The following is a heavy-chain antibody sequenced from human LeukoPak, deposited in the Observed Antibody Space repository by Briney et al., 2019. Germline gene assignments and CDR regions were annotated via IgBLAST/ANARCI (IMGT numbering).Heavy chain of an antibody. J-gene: IGHJ4*02. Sequence: ASVKVSCKASGYTFSSYYIHWVRQAPGQGLEWMGIINPSAGSTKYTQKFQDRVTLTRDTSTSTAYMELRSLRSDDTAVYYCARDWGLGYCSGGSCSTFDYWGQGTLVTVSS. D-gene: IGHD2-15*01. CDR3: ARDWGLGYCSGGSCSTFDY. CDR1: GYTFSSYY. V-gene: IGHV1-46*01. CDR2: INPSAGST.